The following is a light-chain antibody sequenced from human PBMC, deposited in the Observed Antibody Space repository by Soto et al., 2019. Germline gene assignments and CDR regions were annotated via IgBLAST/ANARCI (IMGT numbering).Light chain of an antibody. J-gene: IGLJ2*01. Sequence: QAVVTQPASVSGSPGQSITISCAGTSSDVGTYNYVSWYQQHPGKAPKVMSYDVSNRPSGVSNRFSGSKSGNTASLTISGLQAEDEADYYCSSYTGSSTSVIFGGGTKVTVL. CDR2: DVS. V-gene: IGLV2-14*03. CDR1: SSDVGTYNY. CDR3: SSYTGSSTSVI.